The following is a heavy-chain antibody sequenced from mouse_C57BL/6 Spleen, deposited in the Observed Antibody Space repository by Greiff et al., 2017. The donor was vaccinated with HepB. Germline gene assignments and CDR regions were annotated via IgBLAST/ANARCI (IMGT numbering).Heavy chain of an antibody. V-gene: IGHV1-85*01. CDR3: ASQYYGSSNWYFDV. J-gene: IGHJ1*03. Sequence: VQLQQSGPELVKPGASVKLSCKASGYTFTSYDINWVKPSPGQGLEWIGWIYPRDGSTKYNEKFKGKSTLTVDTSSSTAYMELHSLTSEDSAVYFCASQYYGSSNWYFDVWGTGTTVTVSS. CDR2: IYPRDGST. D-gene: IGHD1-1*01. CDR1: GYTFTSYD.